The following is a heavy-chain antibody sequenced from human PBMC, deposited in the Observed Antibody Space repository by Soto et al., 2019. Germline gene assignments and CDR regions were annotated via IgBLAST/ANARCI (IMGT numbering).Heavy chain of an antibody. D-gene: IGHD5-18*01. CDR3: ARGGRYPYGYGDYSYGIVV. J-gene: IGHJ6*02. CDR1: GFSFGDYA. V-gene: IGHV3-23*01. CDR2: ISGTGSRT. Sequence: EVQVLESGGGLVQPGGSLRLSCAASGFSFGDYAMSWVRQAPGKGLEWVSGISGTGSRTSYADSVRGRFTISRDNVNNPLALQMDGLRAEDTAVYCCARGGRYPYGYGDYSYGIVVWGQGTTVTFSS.